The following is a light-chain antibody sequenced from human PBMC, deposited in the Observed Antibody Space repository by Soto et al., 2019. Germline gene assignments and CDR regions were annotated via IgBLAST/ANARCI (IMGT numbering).Light chain of an antibody. CDR2: GAS. CDR3: QQYNSWPPFT. V-gene: IGKV3-15*01. CDR1: QSVSSN. J-gene: IGKJ3*01. Sequence: EIVMTQSPATLSMSPGERATLSCRASQSVSSNLAWYQQKPGQAPRLLIYGASTRATAIPARFSGSGSGTEFTLTISSLQSEDFAVCYCQQYNSWPPFTFGPGTKVDIK.